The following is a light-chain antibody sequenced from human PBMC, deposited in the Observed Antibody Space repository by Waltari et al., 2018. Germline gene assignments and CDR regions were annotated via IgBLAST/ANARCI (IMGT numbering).Light chain of an antibody. Sequence: QSVLTQPPSVSDAPRQRVAISCSGSTANIGISAVNWYQQLPGTAPHLLISFDDLLSSGVSDRFSGSKSGTSASLAISGLQSEDEADYYCAAWDDSLKGVVFGGGTKLTVL. CDR1: TANIGISA. J-gene: IGLJ2*01. CDR3: AAWDDSLKGVV. CDR2: FDD. V-gene: IGLV1-36*01.